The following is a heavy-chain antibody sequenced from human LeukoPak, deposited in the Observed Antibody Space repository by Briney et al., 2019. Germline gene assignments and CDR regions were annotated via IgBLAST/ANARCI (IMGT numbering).Heavy chain of an antibody. CDR3: ARRGYERSPVDIVARGPYYFDY. CDR1: GGSISSNSYY. V-gene: IGHV4-61*01. D-gene: IGHD5-12*01. CDR2: IYYTGST. Sequence: TSETLSLTCTVSGGSISSNSYYWSWIRQPPGKGLEWIGYIYYTGSTNYNPSLKGRVTISVDTSKNQFSLKLNSVTAADTAVYYCARRGYERSPVDIVARGPYYFDYWGQGTLVTVSS. J-gene: IGHJ4*02.